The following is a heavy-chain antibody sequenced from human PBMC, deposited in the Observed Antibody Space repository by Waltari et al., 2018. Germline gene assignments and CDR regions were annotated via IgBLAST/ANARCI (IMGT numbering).Heavy chain of an antibody. CDR3: ARIGVVAALSYGMDV. V-gene: IGHV4-34*01. CDR1: GGSFSCYY. J-gene: IGHJ6*02. CDR2: INHRGGT. Sequence: QVQLQQWGAGLLKPSETLSHPCAVYGGSFSCYYWSWIPQPPGKGLEWMGEINHRGGTNYNPSLKSRVTISVDTSKNQFSLKLSSVTAADTAVYYCARIGVVAALSYGMDVWGQGTTVTVSS. D-gene: IGHD2-15*01.